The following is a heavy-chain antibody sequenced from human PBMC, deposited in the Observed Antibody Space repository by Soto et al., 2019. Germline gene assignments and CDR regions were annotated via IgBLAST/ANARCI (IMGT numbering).Heavy chain of an antibody. CDR1: GHSINSDYY. D-gene: IGHD3-10*01. Sequence: PSETLSLTCTVAGHSINSDYYWGWIRQPPGKGLEWIGSIYPGGGTHYNPSLKSRVTLSIDTSKNQFSLRLTSVTAADTAMYYCARKGYYPSGRINLFDSWGQGTLVTVSS. CDR3: ARKGYYPSGRINLFDS. CDR2: IYPGGGT. J-gene: IGHJ4*02. V-gene: IGHV4-38-2*02.